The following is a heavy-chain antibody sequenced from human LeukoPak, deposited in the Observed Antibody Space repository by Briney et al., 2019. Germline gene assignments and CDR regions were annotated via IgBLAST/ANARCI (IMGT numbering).Heavy chain of an antibody. Sequence: ESSETLSLTCTVSGGSISGYYWSWIRQPPGKGLEWIGYTYPRGTNKYNPSLKSRVTISADTSRNRFSLTLTSVIAADTAVYYRARHLDDYDIPNWFDPWGQGALVTVSS. CDR3: ARHLDDYDIPNWFDP. CDR1: GGSISGYY. V-gene: IGHV4-4*09. D-gene: IGHD3-22*01. J-gene: IGHJ5*02. CDR2: TYPRGTN.